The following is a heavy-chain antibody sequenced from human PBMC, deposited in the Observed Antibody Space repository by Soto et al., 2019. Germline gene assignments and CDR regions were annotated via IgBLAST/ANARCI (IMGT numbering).Heavy chain of an antibody. CDR3: ARHNSGSYSGYYYGMDV. J-gene: IGHJ6*02. V-gene: IGHV5-51*01. Sequence: GESLKISCKGSGYSFTSYWIGWVRQMPGKGLEWMGIIYPGDSDTRYSPSFQGQVTISADKSISTAYLQWSSLKASDTAMYYCARHNSGSYSGYYYGMDVWGQGTTVTVSS. CDR2: IYPGDSDT. D-gene: IGHD1-26*01. CDR1: GYSFTSYW.